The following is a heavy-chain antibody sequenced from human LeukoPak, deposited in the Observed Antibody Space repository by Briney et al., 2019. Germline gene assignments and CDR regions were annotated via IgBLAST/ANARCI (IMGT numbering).Heavy chain of an antibody. CDR2: ITASGTAM. CDR1: GFTFSSYS. J-gene: IGHJ1*01. D-gene: IGHD2-21*02. V-gene: IGHV3-48*02. CDR3: AGGDCGGDCYPPGAEYFQH. Sequence: GGSLRLSCAASGFTFSSYSMNWVRQAPGKGLEWVSHITASGTAMFYADSVKGRFTISRDNAKNSLYLQMNSLRDEDTAVYYCAGGDCGGDCYPPGAEYFQHWGQGTLVTVSS.